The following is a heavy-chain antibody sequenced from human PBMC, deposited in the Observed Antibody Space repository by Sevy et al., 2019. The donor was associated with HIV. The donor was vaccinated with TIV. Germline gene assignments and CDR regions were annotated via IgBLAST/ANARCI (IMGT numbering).Heavy chain of an antibody. Sequence: GGSLRLSCAASGFSFSSYGMHWVRQAPGKGLEWVALIWFDGSNSYYADSVKGRFTISRDTSKNTVYLQMDSLRAEDTAVYYCAVDHEFYDYGYSGPTFFPDYWGQGNLVTVSS. CDR2: IWFDGSNS. CDR1: GFSFSSYG. D-gene: IGHD4-17*01. V-gene: IGHV3-30*02. CDR3: AVDHEFYDYGYSGPTFFPDY. J-gene: IGHJ4*02.